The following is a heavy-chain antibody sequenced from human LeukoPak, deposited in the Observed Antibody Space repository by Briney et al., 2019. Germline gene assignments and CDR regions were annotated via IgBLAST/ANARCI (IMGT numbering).Heavy chain of an antibody. Sequence: SETLSLTCTVSGGSISSYYWSWIRQPPGKGLEWIGYIYYSGSTNYNPSLKSRVTISVDTSKNQFSLKLSSVTAADTAVYYCARLVRFSLDYFDYWGQGTLVTVSS. D-gene: IGHD3-16*02. J-gene: IGHJ4*02. V-gene: IGHV4-59*01. CDR2: IYYSGST. CDR1: GGSISSYY. CDR3: ARLVRFSLDYFDY.